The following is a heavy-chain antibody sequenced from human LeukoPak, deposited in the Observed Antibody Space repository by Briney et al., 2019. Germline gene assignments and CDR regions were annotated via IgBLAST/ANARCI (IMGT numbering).Heavy chain of an antibody. Sequence: SQTLSLTCTVSGGSISTGGYYWSWIRQHPGRGLEWIGYIYYSGSTYYNPSLRSRLTISLDTSRNQFSLKLNSVTAADTAVYYCAREGYYASGSSFDSWGQGTLVTVSS. CDR1: GGSISTGGYY. J-gene: IGHJ4*02. CDR2: IYYSGST. CDR3: AREGYYASGSSFDS. V-gene: IGHV4-31*03. D-gene: IGHD3-10*01.